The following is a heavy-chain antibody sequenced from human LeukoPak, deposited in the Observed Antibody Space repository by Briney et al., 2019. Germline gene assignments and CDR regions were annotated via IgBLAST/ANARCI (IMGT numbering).Heavy chain of an antibody. CDR1: GFTFSSYW. CDR2: ISSSSSYI. J-gene: IGHJ4*02. D-gene: IGHD6-19*01. Sequence: GGSLRLSCAASGFTFSSYWMSWVRQAPGKGLEWVSSISSSSSYIYYADSVKGRFTISRDNAKNSLYLQMNSLRAEDTAVYYCAKDRLSSGWYARGDFDYWGQGTLVTVSS. V-gene: IGHV3-21*01. CDR3: AKDRLSSGWYARGDFDY.